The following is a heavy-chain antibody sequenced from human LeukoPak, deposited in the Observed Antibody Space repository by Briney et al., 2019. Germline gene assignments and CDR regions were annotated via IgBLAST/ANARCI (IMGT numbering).Heavy chain of an antibody. CDR2: IYYSGST. J-gene: IGHJ4*02. V-gene: IGHV4-31*03. CDR3: ARGGDSGYDEGGFDY. CDR1: GGSISSGGYY. Sequence: SQTLSLTCTVSGGSISSGGYYWSWIRQHPGKGLEWIGYIYYSGSTYYNPSLKSRVTISVDTSKNQFSLKLSSVTAADTAVYYCARGGDSGYDEGGFDYWGQGTLVTVSS. D-gene: IGHD5-12*01.